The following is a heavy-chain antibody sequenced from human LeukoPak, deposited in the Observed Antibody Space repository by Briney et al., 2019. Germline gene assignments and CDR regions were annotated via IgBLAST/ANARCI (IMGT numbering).Heavy chain of an antibody. V-gene: IGHV3-9*01. CDR2: ISWNSGSI. CDR1: GSTFDDYA. Sequence: PGRSLRLSCAASGSTFDDYAMHWVRQAPGKGLEWVSGISWNSGSIDYADSVKGRFTISRDNAKNSLYLQMNSLRAEDTALYYCAKDVRGXYALRYWGQGTLXTXSS. D-gene: IGHD5-12*01. J-gene: IGHJ4*02. CDR3: AKDVRGXYALRY.